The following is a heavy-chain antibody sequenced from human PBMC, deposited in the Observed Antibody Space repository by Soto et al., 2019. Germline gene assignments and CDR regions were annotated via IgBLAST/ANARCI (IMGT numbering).Heavy chain of an antibody. J-gene: IGHJ3*02. D-gene: IGHD2-15*01. CDR1: GGSISSYY. V-gene: IGHV4-59*01. CDR2: IYYSGST. CDR3: ARNIVVVVAGDAFDI. Sequence: PSETLSLTCTVSGGSISSYYWSWIRQPPGKGLEWIGYIYYSGSTNYNPSLKSRVTISVDTSKNQFSLKLSSVTAADTAVYYCARNIVVVVAGDAFDIWGQGTTVTVSS.